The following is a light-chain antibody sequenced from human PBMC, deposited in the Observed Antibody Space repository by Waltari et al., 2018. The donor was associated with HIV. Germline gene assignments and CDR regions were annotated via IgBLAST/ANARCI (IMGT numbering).Light chain of an antibody. J-gene: IGKJ4*01. Sequence: DIQMTQSPSSLSASIGDTVSISCRASQDISNSVSWFQQQPGKVPKLLVHGSFILQRGVPSRFSGSGSGTDYTLTISGLQAEDFSTYFCQQYFGVPLTFGGGTRVDI. V-gene: IGKV1-NL1*01. CDR3: QQYFGVPLT. CDR1: QDISNS. CDR2: GSF.